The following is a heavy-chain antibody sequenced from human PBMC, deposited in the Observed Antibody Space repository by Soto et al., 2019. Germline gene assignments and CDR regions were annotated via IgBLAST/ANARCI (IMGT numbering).Heavy chain of an antibody. CDR1: GYSFTNYW. D-gene: IGHD3-3*01. CDR3: ARQNTIFGVARGFDP. Sequence: PGESLKISCKGSGYSFTNYWIGWVRQMPGKGLEWMGIIYPGDSDTTYSPSFQGQVTISVDKSIGTAYLQWDSLKASDTAMYYCARQNTIFGVARGFDPWGQGTLGTVSS. J-gene: IGHJ5*02. V-gene: IGHV5-51*01. CDR2: IYPGDSDT.